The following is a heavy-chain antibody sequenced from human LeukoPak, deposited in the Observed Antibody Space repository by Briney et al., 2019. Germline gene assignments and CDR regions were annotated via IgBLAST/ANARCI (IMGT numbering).Heavy chain of an antibody. V-gene: IGHV1-18*01. D-gene: IGHD3-22*01. CDR1: GYTFTSYG. CDR3: ARTNTLFNYYDSSGYYY. CDR2: ISAYNGNT. J-gene: IGHJ4*02. Sequence: ASVKVSCKASGYTFTSYGISWVRQAPGQGLEWMGWISAYNGNTNYAQELQGRVTMTTDTSTSTAYMELRSLRSDDTAVYYCARTNTLFNYYDSSGYYYWGQGTLVTVSS.